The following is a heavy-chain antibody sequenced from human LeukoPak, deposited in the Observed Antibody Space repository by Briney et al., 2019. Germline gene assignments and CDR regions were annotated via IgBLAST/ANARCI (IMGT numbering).Heavy chain of an antibody. CDR3: ARDSTTVTTTDGMDV. V-gene: IGHV3-48*04. J-gene: IGHJ6*02. CDR1: GFTFSSYA. Sequence: GGSLRLSCVVSGFTFSSYAMSWVRQAPGKGLEWVSYISSSGSTIYYADSVKGRFTISRDNAKNSLYLQMNSLRAEDTAVYYCARDSTTVTTTDGMDVWGQGTTVTVSS. D-gene: IGHD4-17*01. CDR2: ISSSGSTI.